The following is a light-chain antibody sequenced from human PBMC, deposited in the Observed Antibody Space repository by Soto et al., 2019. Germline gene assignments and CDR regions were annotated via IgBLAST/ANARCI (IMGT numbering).Light chain of an antibody. CDR1: QSVNSNF. Sequence: EIVLTQSPGTLSLSPGERATLSCRASQSVNSNFLAWYQQKPGQAPRLLVYGSSTRAAGVPDRFSGSGTGTDFTLTLSILEPEDFAVYYCQQYGRTPLLYTFGQGTKL. CDR3: QQYGRTPLLYT. CDR2: GSS. V-gene: IGKV3-20*01. J-gene: IGKJ2*01.